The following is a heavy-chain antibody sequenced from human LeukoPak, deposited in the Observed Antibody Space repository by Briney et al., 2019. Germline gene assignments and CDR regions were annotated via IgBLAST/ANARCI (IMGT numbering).Heavy chain of an antibody. Sequence: GGSLRLSCAASGFTLITYAMSWVRQAPGKGLEWVSGISGSGVMTYYVDSVKGRFTISRDNAKNSLYLQMNSLRAEDTAVYYCAREEGSIAALWAGYWGQGTLVTVSS. CDR1: GFTLITYA. V-gene: IGHV3-23*01. CDR2: ISGSGVMT. D-gene: IGHD6-6*01. CDR3: AREEGSIAALWAGY. J-gene: IGHJ4*02.